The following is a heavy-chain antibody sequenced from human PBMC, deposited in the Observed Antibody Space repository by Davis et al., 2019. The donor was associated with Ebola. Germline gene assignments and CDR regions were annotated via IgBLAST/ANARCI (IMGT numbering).Heavy chain of an antibody. CDR3: ARAPYDFWSGLYYYYYMDV. CDR2: IYYSGST. D-gene: IGHD3-3*01. V-gene: IGHV4-30-4*01. CDR1: GGSISSGDYY. J-gene: IGHJ6*03. Sequence: SETLSLTCTVSGGSISSGDYYWSWIRQPPGKGLEWIGYIYYSGSTYYNPSLKSRVTISVDTSKNQFSLKLSSVTAAEPAVYYCARAPYDFWSGLYYYYYMDVWGKGTTVTVSS.